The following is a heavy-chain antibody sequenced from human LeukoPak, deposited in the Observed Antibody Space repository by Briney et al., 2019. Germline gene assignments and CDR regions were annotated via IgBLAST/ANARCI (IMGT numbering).Heavy chain of an antibody. Sequence: GGSLRLSCAASGNYWMHWVRQAPGKGLVWVSHINSDGSWTSYADSVKGRFTISRDNSKNTLYLQMNSLRAEDTAVYYCAKSAFFDYWGQGTLVTVSS. CDR3: AKSAFFDY. CDR1: GNYW. J-gene: IGHJ4*02. V-gene: IGHV3-74*01. CDR2: INSDGSWT.